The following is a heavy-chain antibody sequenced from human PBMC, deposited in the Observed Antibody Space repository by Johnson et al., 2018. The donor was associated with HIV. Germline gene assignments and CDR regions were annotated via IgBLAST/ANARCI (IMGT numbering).Heavy chain of an antibody. CDR1: GFTFSTYG. Sequence: QVQLVESGGGVVQPGGSLRLSCAASGFTFSTYGMHWVRQAPGKGLEWVAFIRYDGSNKYYVDSVKGRFTISRDNAKNSLYLQMNSLRAEDTAVYYCAGVRLMGAFDIWGQGTMVTVSS. CDR3: AGVRLMGAFDI. CDR2: IRYDGSNK. J-gene: IGHJ3*02. V-gene: IGHV3-30*02. D-gene: IGHD2-8*01.